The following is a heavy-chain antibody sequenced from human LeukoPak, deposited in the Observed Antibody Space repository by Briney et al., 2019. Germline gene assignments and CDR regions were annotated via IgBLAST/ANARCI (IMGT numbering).Heavy chain of an antibody. CDR2: ISYDGSNK. V-gene: IGHV3-30*03. D-gene: IGHD2-21*01. CDR3: ARGYSSDN. Sequence: PGESLRLSCAASGFTFSSYGMHWVRQAPGKGLEWVALISYDGSNKYYADSVKGRFTISRDNSKNTLYLQMNSLRAEDTAVYYCARGYSSDNWGQGTLVTVSS. CDR1: GFTFSSYG. J-gene: IGHJ4*02.